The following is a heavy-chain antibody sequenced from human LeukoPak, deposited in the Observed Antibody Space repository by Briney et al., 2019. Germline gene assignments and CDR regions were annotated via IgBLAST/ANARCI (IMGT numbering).Heavy chain of an antibody. CDR3: ARPSYYYGSPHAFDM. Sequence: SETLSLTCTVSGGSISSSSYYWGWIRQPPGKGLEWIGSIYYSGSTYYNPSLKSRVTISVDTSKNQFSLKLSSVTAADTAVYYCARPSYYYGSPHAFDMWGQGTMVTVS. D-gene: IGHD3-10*01. V-gene: IGHV4-39*07. CDR2: IYYSGST. J-gene: IGHJ3*02. CDR1: GGSISSSSYY.